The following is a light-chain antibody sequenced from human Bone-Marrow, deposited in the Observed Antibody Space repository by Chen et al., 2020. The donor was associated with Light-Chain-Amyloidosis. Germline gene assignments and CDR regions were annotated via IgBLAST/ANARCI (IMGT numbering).Light chain of an antibody. J-gene: IGLJ2*01. CDR3: QSADSSGTYEVI. V-gene: IGLV3-25*03. Sequence: SYELTQPPSVSVSPGQTARITCSGDDLPTKYAYWYQQKPGNAPVLVIHRDTERPSGSSERFSGSSSGTTATLTISGVQAEDEADYHCQSADSSGTYEVIFGGGTKLTVL. CDR2: RDT. CDR1: DLPTKY.